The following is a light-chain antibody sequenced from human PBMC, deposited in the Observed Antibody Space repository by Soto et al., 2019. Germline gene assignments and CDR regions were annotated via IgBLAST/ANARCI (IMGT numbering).Light chain of an antibody. Sequence: DIQMTQSPSTLSASVGDRVTITCRASQSISSWLAWDQQKPGKAPKLLIYDASSLESGVPSRFSGSGSGTVFTLTISSMQPDDFATYYCQQYNSYPYTFVQGTKLEIK. CDR2: DAS. J-gene: IGKJ2*01. V-gene: IGKV1-5*01. CDR1: QSISSW. CDR3: QQYNSYPYT.